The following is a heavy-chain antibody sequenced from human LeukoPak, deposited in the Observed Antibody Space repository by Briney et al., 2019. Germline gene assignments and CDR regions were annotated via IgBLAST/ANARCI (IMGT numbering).Heavy chain of an antibody. Sequence: SQTLSLTCAISGDSVSSNSAAWHWIGQSPSRGLEWLGRTYYRSQWHNEYALSVKGRISINPDTAKNQVSLQMNSVTPEDTAVYYCTRVTYSTSPYFYHMDVWGKGTTVTVTS. CDR3: TRVTYSTSPYFYHMDV. CDR2: TYYRSQWHN. CDR1: GDSVSSNSAA. V-gene: IGHV6-1*01. J-gene: IGHJ6*03. D-gene: IGHD6-6*01.